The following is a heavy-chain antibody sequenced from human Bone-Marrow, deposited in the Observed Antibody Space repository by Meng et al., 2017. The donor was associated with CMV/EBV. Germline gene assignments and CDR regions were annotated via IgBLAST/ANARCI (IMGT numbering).Heavy chain of an antibody. Sequence: SGFAFSSYALHWVGQAPGEGVGWVAVISYDGSNKYYADAVKGRFTMSRDNSKNTLYLQMNSLRAEDTAVYYCARDPVPTLSVCYFDYWGQGTLVTVSS. CDR2: ISYDGSNK. V-gene: IGHV3-30-3*01. CDR3: ARDPVPTLSVCYFDY. CDR1: GFAFSSYA. D-gene: IGHD3-3*01. J-gene: IGHJ4*02.